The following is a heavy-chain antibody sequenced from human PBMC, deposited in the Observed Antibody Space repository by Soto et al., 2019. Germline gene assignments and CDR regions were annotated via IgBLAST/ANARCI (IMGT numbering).Heavy chain of an antibody. CDR1: GFTFSNYA. V-gene: IGHV3-23*01. D-gene: IGHD2-15*01. Sequence: PGGSLRLSCTASGFTFSNYAMSWVRQAPGKGLEWVSTFSSGGGGTYYAGSVKGRFTISRDNSKNTLSLQMNSLRAEDTAVYYCTNANRYCSGANCFTFDYWGLGTLVTVSS. J-gene: IGHJ4*02. CDR2: FSSGGGGT. CDR3: TNANRYCSGANCFTFDY.